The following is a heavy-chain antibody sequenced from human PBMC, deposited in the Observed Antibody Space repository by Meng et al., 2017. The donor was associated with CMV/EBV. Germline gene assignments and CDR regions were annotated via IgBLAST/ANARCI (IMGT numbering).Heavy chain of an antibody. D-gene: IGHD2-2*01. V-gene: IGHV4-39*07. J-gene: IGHJ5*02. CDR1: GGFIRISRYS. CDR2: MYYSGST. CDR3: ARDVGVGPIGVVRGWFDP. Sequence: LQSPEPCHGSGNPSETLPLTCTVSGGFIRISRYSWGWVRRPPGKGLGWIGGMYYSGSTYYNPSLKSRVTISVDTSKNQFSLKLSSVTAADTAVDYCARDVGVGPIGVVRGWFDPWGQGTLVTVSS.